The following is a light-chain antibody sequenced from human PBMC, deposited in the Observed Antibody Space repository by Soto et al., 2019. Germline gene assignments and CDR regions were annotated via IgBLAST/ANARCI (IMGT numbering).Light chain of an antibody. J-gene: IGKJ4*01. CDR1: QAITSA. CDR2: DVS. V-gene: IGKV1D-13*01. Sequence: AIPMTQSPSSLSASTGDGVTISCRASQAITSAIAWYQQKPGKPPKLLIYDVSTLEGGVPSRLSGRGSGTDFTLSISSLQPEDFATYYCQQFQNYPLTFGGGTNVE. CDR3: QQFQNYPLT.